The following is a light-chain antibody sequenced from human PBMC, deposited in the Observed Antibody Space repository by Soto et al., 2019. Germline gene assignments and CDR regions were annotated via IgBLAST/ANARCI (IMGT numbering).Light chain of an antibody. Sequence: QSVLTQPASVSGSPGQSITISCTGTSSDVGAYNYVSWYQQHPGKAPKLMIYEVSNRPSGVSHRFSGSRSGNTASLTISGLQAEDESDYYCSSYTSSSTWVFGGGTQVTVL. CDR1: SSDVGAYNY. CDR3: SSYTSSSTWV. J-gene: IGLJ3*02. V-gene: IGLV2-14*01. CDR2: EVS.